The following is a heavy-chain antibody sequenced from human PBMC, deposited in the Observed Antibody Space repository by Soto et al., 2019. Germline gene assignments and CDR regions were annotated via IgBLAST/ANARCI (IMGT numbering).Heavy chain of an antibody. V-gene: IGHV1-2*04. CDR2: INPNSGGT. CDR3: ARDSGGPDYYDRSGYYYRAFDI. Sequence: ASVKVSCKASGYTFTGYYMHWVRQAPGQGLEWMGWINPNSGGTNYAQKFQGWVTMTRDTSISTAYMELSRLRSDDTAVYYCARDSGGPDYYDRSGYYYRAFDIGGQGKMATVSS. D-gene: IGHD3-22*01. CDR1: GYTFTGYY. J-gene: IGHJ3*02.